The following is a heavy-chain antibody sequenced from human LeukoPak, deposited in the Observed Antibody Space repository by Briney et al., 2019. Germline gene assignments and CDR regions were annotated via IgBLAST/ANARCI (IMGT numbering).Heavy chain of an antibody. V-gene: IGHV4-34*01. J-gene: IGHJ4*02. CDR3: ARNSDTAMVDY. D-gene: IGHD5-18*01. CDR1: GGSFSGYY. CDR2: INHSGST. Sequence: SETLSLTCAVYGGSFSGYYWSWIRQPPGKGLEWIGEINHSGSTNYNPSLKSRVTISVDTSKNQFSPKLSSVTAADTAVYYCARNSDTAMVDYWGQGTLVTVSS.